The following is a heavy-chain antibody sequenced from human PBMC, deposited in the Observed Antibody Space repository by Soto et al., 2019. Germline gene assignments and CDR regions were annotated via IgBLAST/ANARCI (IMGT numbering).Heavy chain of an antibody. D-gene: IGHD6-6*01. CDR1: GGSISSGGYY. J-gene: IGHJ5*02. Sequence: QVQLQESGPGLVKPSQTLSLTCTVSGGSISSGGYYWSWIRQHPGKGLEWIGYIYYSGSTYYNPSLKSRVTISGDTSKNQFSLKLSSVTAADTAVYYCARVMGAGIAARPYNWFDPWGQGTLVTVSS. CDR3: ARVMGAGIAARPYNWFDP. CDR2: IYYSGST. V-gene: IGHV4-31*03.